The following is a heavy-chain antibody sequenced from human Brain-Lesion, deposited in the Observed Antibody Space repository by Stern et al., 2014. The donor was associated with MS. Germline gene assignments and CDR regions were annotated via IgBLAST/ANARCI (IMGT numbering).Heavy chain of an antibody. J-gene: IGHJ4*02. CDR1: GYTLTELS. CDR2: FDSEDGET. D-gene: IGHD1-26*01. V-gene: IGHV1-24*01. Sequence: VQLLQSGAEVKKPGASVKVSCKVSGYTLTELSMHWVRQAPRKGLGWMGGFDSEDGETIYAQKFQGRVTMTEDTSTDTAYMELSSLRSEDTAVYYCATLSPGAGGNYYRHFDYWGQGTLVTVSS. CDR3: ATLSPGAGGNYYRHFDY.